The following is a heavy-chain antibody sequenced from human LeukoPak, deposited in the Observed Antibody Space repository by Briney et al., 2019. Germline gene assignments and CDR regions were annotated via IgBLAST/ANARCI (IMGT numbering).Heavy chain of an antibody. J-gene: IGHJ4*02. CDR3: AKEGSGYYGYFDY. CDR2: ISGSGDST. V-gene: IGHV3-23*01. CDR1: GFTFNSYS. Sequence: GGSLRLSCAASGFTFNSYSMSWVRQAPGKGLEWVSAISGSGDSTYYADSVKGRFTVSRDNSKSTLYLQMNSLRAEDTAVYYCAKEGSGYYGYFDYWGQGTLVTVSS. D-gene: IGHD3-22*01.